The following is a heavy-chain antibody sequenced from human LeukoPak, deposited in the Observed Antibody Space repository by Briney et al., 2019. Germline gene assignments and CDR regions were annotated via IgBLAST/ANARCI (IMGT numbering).Heavy chain of an antibody. CDR2: ISSSSSYT. CDR3: ARVSGGDTYGMDV. V-gene: IGHV3-11*06. J-gene: IGHJ6*02. D-gene: IGHD2-21*02. CDR1: GFTFSDYY. Sequence: GGSLRLSCAASGFTFSDYYMSWIRQAPGKGLEWVSYISSSSSYTNYADSVKGRFTISRDNAKKSLYLQMNSLSAEDTAVYYCARVSGGDTYGMDVWGQGTTVTVSS.